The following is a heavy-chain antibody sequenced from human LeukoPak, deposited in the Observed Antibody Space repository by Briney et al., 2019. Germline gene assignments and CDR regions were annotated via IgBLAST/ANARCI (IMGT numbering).Heavy chain of an antibody. CDR1: GYTFTSYA. CDR2: INAGNGNT. Sequence: AAVKVSCKASGYTFTSYAMHWVRQAPGQRLEWMGWINAGNGNTKYSQKFQGRVTITRDTSASTAYMELSSLRSEDTAVYYCARDYYGSGSYQDYWGQGTLVTVSS. V-gene: IGHV1-3*01. D-gene: IGHD3-10*01. J-gene: IGHJ4*02. CDR3: ARDYYGSGSYQDY.